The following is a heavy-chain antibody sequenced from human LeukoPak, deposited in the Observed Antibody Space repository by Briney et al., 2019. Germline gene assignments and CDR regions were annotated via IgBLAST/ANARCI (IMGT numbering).Heavy chain of an antibody. CDR3: ARPTLDTAMDN. J-gene: IGHJ4*02. V-gene: IGHV1-8*01. CDR2: MNPNSGNT. CDR1: GYTFTSYD. D-gene: IGHD5-18*01. Sequence: ASVKVSCKASGYTFTSYDINWVRQATGQGLEWMGWMNPNSGNTGYAQEFQGRVTMTRNTSISTAYMELSSLRSEDTAVYYCARPTLDTAMDNWGQGTLVTVSS.